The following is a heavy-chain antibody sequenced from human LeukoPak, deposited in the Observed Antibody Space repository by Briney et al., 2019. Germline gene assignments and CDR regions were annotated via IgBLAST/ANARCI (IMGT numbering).Heavy chain of an antibody. Sequence: GGSLRLSCAASGFFFSNYGMHWVRQAPGKGLVWVSRVNSDGRFTKYADSVKGRFTISRDNSKNTLYLQMSSLRADDTAMYYCAKLIVGARSLFDFRGQGILVTVSS. CDR3: AKLIVGARSLFDF. D-gene: IGHD1-26*01. J-gene: IGHJ4*02. V-gene: IGHV3-74*03. CDR1: GFFFSNYG. CDR2: VNSDGRFT.